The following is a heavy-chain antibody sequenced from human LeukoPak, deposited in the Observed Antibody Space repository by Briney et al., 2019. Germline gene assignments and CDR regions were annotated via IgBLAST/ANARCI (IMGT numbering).Heavy chain of an antibody. Sequence: ASETLSLTCAVYGESFSGYYWSWIRQPPRKGLEWIGEINHSGSTNYNPSLKSRVTISVDTSKNQFSLRLSSVTAADTAVYYCARDRGSYYYYWGQGTLVTVSS. D-gene: IGHD1-26*01. CDR3: ARDRGSYYYY. J-gene: IGHJ4*02. V-gene: IGHV4-34*01. CDR2: INHSGST. CDR1: GESFSGYY.